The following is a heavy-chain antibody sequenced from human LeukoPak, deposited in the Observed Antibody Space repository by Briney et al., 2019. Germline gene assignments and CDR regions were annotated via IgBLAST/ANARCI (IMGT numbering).Heavy chain of an antibody. V-gene: IGHV6-1*01. CDR2: TYYESKWYI. CDR1: GDSVSSSSVV. J-gene: IGHJ6*02. D-gene: IGHD1-14*01. Sequence: SQTLSLTCAISGDSVSSSSVVWNWVRQSPSRGLEWLGRTYYESKWYIDYAESLKSRMSVNSDTSKNQVSLQLNSVSLEDTAVYYCVRGYHRGSLDVWGQGTTVIVSS. CDR3: VRGYHRGSLDV.